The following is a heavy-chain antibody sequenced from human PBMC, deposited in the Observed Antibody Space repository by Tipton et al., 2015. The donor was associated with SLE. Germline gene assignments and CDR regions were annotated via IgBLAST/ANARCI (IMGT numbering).Heavy chain of an antibody. V-gene: IGHV4-31*02. CDR2: IYHTGST. D-gene: IGHD1-14*01. Sequence: SWIRQHPGKGLEWIGYIYHTGSTYYNPSLESRLTISIDTSKNQFSLRLTSMTPADTALYYCARARRTTSSHFDYWGQGTLVTVSS. J-gene: IGHJ4*02. CDR3: ARARRTTSSHFDY.